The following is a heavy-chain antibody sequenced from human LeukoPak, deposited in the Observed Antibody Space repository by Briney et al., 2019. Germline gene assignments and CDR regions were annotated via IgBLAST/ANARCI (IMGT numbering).Heavy chain of an antibody. J-gene: IGHJ6*03. Sequence: SQTLSLTCTVSGGSISSGSYYWSWIRQPAGKGLEWIGRIYTSGSTNYNPSLKSRVAISVDTSKNQFSLKLSSVTAADTAVYYCARAASYYYGSGSYYKDYYYYYMDVWGKGTTVTVSS. CDR2: IYTSGST. V-gene: IGHV4-61*02. CDR3: ARAASYYYGSGSYYKDYYYYYMDV. D-gene: IGHD3-10*01. CDR1: GGSISSGSYY.